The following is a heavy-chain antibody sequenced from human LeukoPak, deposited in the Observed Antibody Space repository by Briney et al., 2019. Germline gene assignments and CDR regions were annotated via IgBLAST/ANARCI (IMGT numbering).Heavy chain of an antibody. J-gene: IGHJ4*02. V-gene: IGHV4-4*09. D-gene: IGHD6-19*01. CDR1: GGSISSYY. CDR2: IYTSGST. Sequence: SETLSLTYTVSGGSISSYYWSWIRQPPGKGLEWIGYIYTSGSTNYNPSLKSRVTISVDTSKNQFSLKLSSVTAADTAVYYCARTRPEQWLSFDYWGQGTLVTVSS. CDR3: ARTRPEQWLSFDY.